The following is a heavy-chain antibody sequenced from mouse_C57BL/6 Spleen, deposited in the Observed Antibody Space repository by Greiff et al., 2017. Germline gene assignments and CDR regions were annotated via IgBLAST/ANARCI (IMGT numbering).Heavy chain of an antibody. Sequence: VQLQQSGAELVRPGASVKLSCTASGFNIKDYYMHWVKQRPEQGLEWIGRIDPEDGDTEYAPKFQGKATMTADTSSNTAYLQLSSLTSEDTAVYYCTPSYCSNYIFADWGQGTLVTVSA. D-gene: IGHD2-5*01. CDR2: IDPEDGDT. CDR3: TPSYCSNYIFAD. J-gene: IGHJ3*01. CDR1: GFNIKDYY. V-gene: IGHV14-1*01.